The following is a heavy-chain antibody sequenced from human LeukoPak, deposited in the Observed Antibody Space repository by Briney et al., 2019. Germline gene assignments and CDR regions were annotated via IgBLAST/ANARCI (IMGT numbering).Heavy chain of an antibody. CDR2: ISSGGSNM. CDR3: ARDTPKYSSSADY. D-gene: IGHD6-6*01. V-gene: IGHV3-48*03. Sequence: PGGSLRLSCAPSVFTFSRYEMNWVRQAPGKGLEWISYISSGGSNMYYADFVKGRFTISRDNAKNSLFQQMNSLRAEETAVYYCARDTPKYSSSADYWGQGTLVTVSS. CDR1: VFTFSRYE. J-gene: IGHJ4*02.